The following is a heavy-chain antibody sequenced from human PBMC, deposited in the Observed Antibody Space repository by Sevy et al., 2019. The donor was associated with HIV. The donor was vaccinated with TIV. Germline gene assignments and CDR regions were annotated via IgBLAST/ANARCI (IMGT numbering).Heavy chain of an antibody. D-gene: IGHD3-3*01. CDR2: IIPIFGTA. Sequence: ASVKVSCKASGGTFSSYAISWVRQAPGQGLEWMGGIIPIFGTANYAQKFQGRVTITADESTSTAYMELSSLRSEDTAVYYCASSGITIFGVVTTYYYGMDVWGQGTTVTVSS. CDR1: GGTFSSYA. CDR3: ASSGITIFGVVTTYYYGMDV. J-gene: IGHJ6*02. V-gene: IGHV1-69*13.